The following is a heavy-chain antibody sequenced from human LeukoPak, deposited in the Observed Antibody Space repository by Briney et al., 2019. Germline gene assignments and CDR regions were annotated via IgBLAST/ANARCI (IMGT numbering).Heavy chain of an antibody. V-gene: IGHV3-53*01. D-gene: IGHD3-22*01. CDR2: IYKAGDP. J-gene: IGHJ4*02. CDR3: ARGLIYYDSRGHYLAERPYFDY. CDR1: GFTVSTNY. Sequence: GGSLRLSCAASGFTVSTNYMTWVRQAPGKGLEWVSVIYKAGDPYNADSVKGRFSISRDNRKNMLYLQMNSLRAEDTAVYYCARGLIYYDSRGHYLAERPYFDYWGQGTLVTVSS.